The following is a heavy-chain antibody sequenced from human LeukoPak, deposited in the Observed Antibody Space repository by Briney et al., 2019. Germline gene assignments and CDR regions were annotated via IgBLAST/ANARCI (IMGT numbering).Heavy chain of an antibody. D-gene: IGHD1-26*01. CDR3: ARVARKLDFDY. CDR2: ISSSSSYI. J-gene: IGHJ4*02. CDR1: GFTFSSYS. Sequence: GGPLRLSCAASGFTFSSYSMNWVRQAPGKGLEWVSSISSSSSYIYYADSVKGRFTISRDNAKNSLYLQMNSLRAEDTAVYYCARVARKLDFDYWGQGTLVTVSS. V-gene: IGHV3-21*01.